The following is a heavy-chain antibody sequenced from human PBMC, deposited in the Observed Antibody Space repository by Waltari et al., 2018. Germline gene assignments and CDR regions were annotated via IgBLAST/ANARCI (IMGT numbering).Heavy chain of an antibody. CDR3: ARGAYSNYHQFYYYYYYMDV. D-gene: IGHD4-4*01. CDR2: INHSGST. Sequence: QVQLQQWGAGLLKPSETLSLTCAVYGGSFSGYYWSWIRQPPGKGLEWIGEINHSGSTNYTPSLKRRVTISVDTSKNQFSLKLSSVTAADTAVYYCARGAYSNYHQFYYYYYYMDVWGKGTTVTVSS. CDR1: GGSFSGYY. J-gene: IGHJ6*03. V-gene: IGHV4-34*01.